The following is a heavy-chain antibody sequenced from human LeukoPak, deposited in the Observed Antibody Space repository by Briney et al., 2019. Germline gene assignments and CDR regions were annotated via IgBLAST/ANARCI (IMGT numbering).Heavy chain of an antibody. CDR2: INHSGST. CDR1: GFTFNYYW. V-gene: IGHV4-34*01. Sequence: GSLRLSCAASGFTFNYYWLTWVRQAPGKGLEWIGEINHSGSTNYNPSLKSRVTISVDTSKNQFSLKLSSVTAADTAVYYCARGKRAAPSYCSGGSCKHFDYWGQGTLVTVSS. CDR3: ARGKRAAPSYCSGGSCKHFDY. D-gene: IGHD2-15*01. J-gene: IGHJ4*02.